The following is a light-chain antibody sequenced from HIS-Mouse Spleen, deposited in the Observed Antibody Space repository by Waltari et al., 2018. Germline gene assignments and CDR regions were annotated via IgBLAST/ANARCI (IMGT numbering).Light chain of an antibody. CDR1: SSDVGGYNY. CDR3: SSYAGSNNFVV. J-gene: IGLJ2*01. CDR2: EVS. Sequence: QSAPTQPPSASGSPGQSVTISCTGTSSDVGGYNYVSWYQQHPGKAPKLMIYEVSKRPSGVPDRFSGSKSGNTASLTVSGLQAEDEADYYCSSYAGSNNFVVFGGGTKLTVL. V-gene: IGLV2-8*01.